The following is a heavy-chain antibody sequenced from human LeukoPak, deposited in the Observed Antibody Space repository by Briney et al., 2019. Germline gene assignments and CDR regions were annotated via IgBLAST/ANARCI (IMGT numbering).Heavy chain of an antibody. Sequence: SETLSLTCTVSGASVSAYYWTWIRQPPGKRLEWLGYIHYSGSTNYNPSLSSRVTMSLDASKNQFSLKRSSVSAADTAVYYCVQVRLAGLFDPWGQGTLVTVSS. D-gene: IGHD3-3*02. CDR1: GASVSAYY. V-gene: IGHV4-59*02. J-gene: IGHJ5*02. CDR3: VQVRLAGLFDP. CDR2: IHYSGST.